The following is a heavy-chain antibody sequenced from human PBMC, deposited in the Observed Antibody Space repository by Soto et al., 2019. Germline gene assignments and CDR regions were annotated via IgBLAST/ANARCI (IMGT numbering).Heavy chain of an antibody. CDR2: ISGSGGST. V-gene: IGHV3-23*01. D-gene: IGHD3-22*01. CDR3: AKDRSHYYYDSSGTFDY. Sequence: QPGGSLRLSCAASGFTFSSYAMSWVRQAPGKGLEWVSAISGSGGSTYYADSVKGRFTISRDNSKNTLYLQMNSLRAEDTAVYYCAKDRSHYYYDSSGTFDYWGQGTLVTVSS. CDR1: GFTFSSYA. J-gene: IGHJ4*02.